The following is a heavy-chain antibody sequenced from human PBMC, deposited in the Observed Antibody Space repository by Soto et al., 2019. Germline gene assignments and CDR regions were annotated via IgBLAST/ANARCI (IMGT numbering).Heavy chain of an antibody. V-gene: IGHV1-18*01. J-gene: IGHJ4*01. CDR2: INPLKGDT. CDR3: ARVKVPALILGVFHL. Sequence: GASVKVSCKASGYTFSTYGITWVRQAPGQGLDWMGWINPLKGDTNSEARFQDRVTMTTDTSTRTAYMELRSLRSDDTAVYYCARVKVPALILGVFHLWGQGTLVTSPS. D-gene: IGHD2-2*01. CDR1: GYTFSTYG.